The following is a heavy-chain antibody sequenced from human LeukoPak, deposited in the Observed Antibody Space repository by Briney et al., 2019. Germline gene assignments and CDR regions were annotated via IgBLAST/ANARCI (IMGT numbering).Heavy chain of an antibody. CDR2: IRYDGSNE. CDR3: AKCDSSGYQAYYDYYMDV. V-gene: IGHV3-30*02. J-gene: IGHJ6*03. D-gene: IGHD3-22*01. Sequence: GGSLRLSCAASGFSFRSYGMHWVRQAPGKGLEWVAFIRYDGSNEYYPDSVKGRFTISRDNSKNTLYLQMNSLRAEDTAVYYCAKCDSSGYQAYYDYYMDVWGKGTTVTISS. CDR1: GFSFRSYG.